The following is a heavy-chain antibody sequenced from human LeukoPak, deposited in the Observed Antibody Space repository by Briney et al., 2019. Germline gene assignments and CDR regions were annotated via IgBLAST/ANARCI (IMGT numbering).Heavy chain of an antibody. D-gene: IGHD6-19*01. V-gene: IGHV3-11*04. J-gene: IGHJ4*02. CDR3: ASTRYSSAWYSVY. CDR2: ISSGGSAI. Sequence: GGSLRLSCAASGFTFSDYYMSWIRQAPGKGLEWVSYISSGGSAIYYADSVKGRFTISRDNAKNSLYLQMNSLRAEDTAVYYCASTRYSSAWYSVYWGQGTLVTASS. CDR1: GFTFSDYY.